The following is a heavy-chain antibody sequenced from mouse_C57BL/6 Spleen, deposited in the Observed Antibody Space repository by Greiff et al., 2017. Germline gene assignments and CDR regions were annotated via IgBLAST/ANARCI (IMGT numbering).Heavy chain of an antibody. CDR2: INPNNGGT. D-gene: IGHD2-4*01. Sequence: VHVKQSGPELVKPGASVKISCKASGYTFTDYYMNWVKQSHGKSLEWIGDINPNNGGTSYNQKFKGKATLTVDKSSSTAYMELRSLTSEDSAVYYCALYDYDERYYFDYWGQGTTLTVSS. CDR3: ALYDYDERYYFDY. CDR1: GYTFTDYY. J-gene: IGHJ2*01. V-gene: IGHV1-26*01.